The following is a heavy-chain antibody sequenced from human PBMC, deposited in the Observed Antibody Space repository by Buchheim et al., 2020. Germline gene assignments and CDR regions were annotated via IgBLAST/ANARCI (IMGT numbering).Heavy chain of an antibody. CDR1: GYTFTSYY. Sequence: QVQLVQSGAEVKKPGASVKVSCKASGYTFTSYYMHWVRQAPGQGLEWMGIINPSGGSTSYAQKFQGRVTMTRVTSTSTVYMELSSLRSEDTAVYYCARDPPDRDILTGRYYYYYGMDVWGQGTT. D-gene: IGHD3-9*01. CDR2: INPSGGST. V-gene: IGHV1-46*01. J-gene: IGHJ6*02. CDR3: ARDPPDRDILTGRYYYYYGMDV.